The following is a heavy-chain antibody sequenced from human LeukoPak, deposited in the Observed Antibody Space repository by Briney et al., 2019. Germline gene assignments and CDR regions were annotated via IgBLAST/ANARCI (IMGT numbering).Heavy chain of an antibody. Sequence: GGSLRLSCAASGFTFSNAWMSWVRQAPGKGLEWVGRIKSKTDGGTTDYAAPVKGRFTVSRDDSKNTLYLQMNSLKTEDTAVYYCTTEMVRGEVVYWGQGTLVTVSS. CDR3: TTEMVRGEVVY. CDR2: IKSKTDGGTT. V-gene: IGHV3-15*01. J-gene: IGHJ4*02. D-gene: IGHD3-10*01. CDR1: GFTFSNAW.